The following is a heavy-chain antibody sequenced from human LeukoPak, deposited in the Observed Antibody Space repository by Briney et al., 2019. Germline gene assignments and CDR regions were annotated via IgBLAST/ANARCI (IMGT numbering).Heavy chain of an antibody. Sequence: SVKVSCKASGGTFSSYAISWVRPAPGQGLEWMGGINPIFGTANYAQKFQGRVTITADKSTSTAYMELTRLRSNDTAVYYCARDFLVGIRGVYFDYWGQGTLVSVSS. D-gene: IGHD3-10*01. CDR1: GGTFSSYA. CDR3: ARDFLVGIRGVYFDY. CDR2: INPIFGTA. V-gene: IGHV1-69*06. J-gene: IGHJ4*02.